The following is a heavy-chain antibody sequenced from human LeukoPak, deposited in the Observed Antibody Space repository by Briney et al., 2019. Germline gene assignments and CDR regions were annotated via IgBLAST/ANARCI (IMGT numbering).Heavy chain of an antibody. CDR1: GFTFSTYW. Sequence: PGGSLRLSCAASGFTFSTYWMHWVREAPGKGLVWVSRINSDGSSTRYADSVKGRFTMSRDNAKNTLYLHMNSLRAEDTAVYYCARERWLQLSYGMDVWGQGTTVTVPS. CDR3: ARERWLQLSYGMDV. CDR2: INSDGSST. J-gene: IGHJ6*02. V-gene: IGHV3-74*01. D-gene: IGHD5-24*01.